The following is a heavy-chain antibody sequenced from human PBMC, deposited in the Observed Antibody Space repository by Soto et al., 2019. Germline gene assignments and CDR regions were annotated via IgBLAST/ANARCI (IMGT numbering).Heavy chain of an antibody. D-gene: IGHD3-22*01. V-gene: IGHV1-69*04. CDR2: VIPIIGII. J-gene: IGHJ5*02. CDR3: AGDPDSHYNDSHASSYP. Sequence: ASVKVSCKASGGTFSTYTITWVRQAPGQGLEWMGRVIPIIGIINYAQKFQGRVTITADKFTGTAYMELTRLRSDDTAVYYCAGDPDSHYNDSHASSYPWGQGTLVTVSS. CDR1: GGTFSTYT.